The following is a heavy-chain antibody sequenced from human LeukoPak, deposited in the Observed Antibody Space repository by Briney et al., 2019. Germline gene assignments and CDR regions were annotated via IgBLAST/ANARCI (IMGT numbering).Heavy chain of an antibody. D-gene: IGHD2-21*02. CDR2: ISWNSGSI. V-gene: IGHV3-9*01. CDR1: GFTFDDYA. Sequence: PGGSLRLSCAASGFTFDDYAMHWVRQAPGKGLEWVSGISWNSGSIGYADSVKGRFTISRDNSKNSLYLQMNSLRTEDTALYYCAKDGSSVSDWTPKNNWFDPWGQGTLVTVSS. J-gene: IGHJ5*02. CDR3: AKDGSSVSDWTPKNNWFDP.